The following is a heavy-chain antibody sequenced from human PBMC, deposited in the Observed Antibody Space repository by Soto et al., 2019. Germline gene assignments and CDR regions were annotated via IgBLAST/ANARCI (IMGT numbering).Heavy chain of an antibody. CDR2: ISYDGSNK. J-gene: IGHJ4*02. CDR3: ARDEEMATITLFDY. V-gene: IGHV3-30-3*01. Sequence: QVQLVESGGGVVQPGRSLRLSCAASGFTFSSYAMHWVRQAPGKGLEWVAVISYDGSNKYYADSVKGRFTISRDNSKNPLYLQMNSLRAEDTAVYYCARDEEMATITLFDYWGQGTLVTVSS. D-gene: IGHD5-12*01. CDR1: GFTFSSYA.